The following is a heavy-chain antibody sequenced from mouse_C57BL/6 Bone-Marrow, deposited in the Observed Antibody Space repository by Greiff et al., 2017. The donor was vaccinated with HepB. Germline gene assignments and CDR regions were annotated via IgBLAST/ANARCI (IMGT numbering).Heavy chain of an antibody. Sequence: QVQLKQSGAELVRPGASVTLSCKASGYTFTDYEMHWVKQTPVHGLEWIGAIDPETGGTAYNQKFKGKAILTADKSSSPAYMELRSLTSEDSAVYYCTRRYSNYVYYFDYWGQGTTLTVSS. J-gene: IGHJ2*01. D-gene: IGHD2-5*01. CDR3: TRRYSNYVYYFDY. CDR1: GYTFTDYE. V-gene: IGHV1-15*01. CDR2: IDPETGGT.